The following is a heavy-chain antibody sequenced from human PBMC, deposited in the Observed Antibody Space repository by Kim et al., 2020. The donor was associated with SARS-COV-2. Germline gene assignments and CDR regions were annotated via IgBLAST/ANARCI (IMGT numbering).Heavy chain of an antibody. V-gene: IGHV3-23*01. J-gene: IGHJ6*02. CDR1: GFTFSSYA. D-gene: IGHD3-9*01. CDR2: ISGSGGST. Sequence: GGSLRLSCAASGFTFSSYAMSWVRQAPGKGLEWVSAISGSGGSTYYADSVKGRFTISRDNSKNTLYLQMNSLRAEDTAVYYCAKDGRISRPYYDILTGYYQNYYYGMDVWGQGTTVTVSS. CDR3: AKDGRISRPYYDILTGYYQNYYYGMDV.